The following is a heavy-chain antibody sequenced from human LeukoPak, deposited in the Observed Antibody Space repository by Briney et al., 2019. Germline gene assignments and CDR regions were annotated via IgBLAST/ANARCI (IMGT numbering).Heavy chain of an antibody. J-gene: IGHJ5*02. D-gene: IGHD6-13*01. CDR1: GYSISSGYY. Sequence: SETLSLTCTVSGYSISSGYYWGWIRQPPGKGLEWIGSIYHSGITYYNPSLKSRVTISVDTSKSQFSLKLSSVTAADTAVYYCARDPGIAIYYLNWFDPWGQGTLVTVSS. CDR2: IYHSGIT. CDR3: ARDPGIAIYYLNWFDP. V-gene: IGHV4-38-2*02.